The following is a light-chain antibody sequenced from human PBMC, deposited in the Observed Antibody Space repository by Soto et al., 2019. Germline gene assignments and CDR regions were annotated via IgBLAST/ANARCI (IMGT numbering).Light chain of an antibody. J-gene: IGLJ2*01. CDR2: SHN. V-gene: IGLV1-44*01. Sequence: QSVLTQPLSASGTPGQRVIISCSGSSSNIGSNTVNWYQQLPGTAPKLLIYSHNQRPSGVPDRFSGSKSGTSASLAISGLQSEDEADYYCAAWDDSLNGVVFGGGTQLTVL. CDR1: SSNIGSNT. CDR3: AAWDDSLNGVV.